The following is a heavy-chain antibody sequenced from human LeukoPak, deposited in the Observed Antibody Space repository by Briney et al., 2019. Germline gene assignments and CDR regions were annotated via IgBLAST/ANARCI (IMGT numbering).Heavy chain of an antibody. D-gene: IGHD5-18*01. J-gene: IGHJ6*02. V-gene: IGHV1-18*01. CDR2: ISAYNGNT. Sequence: ASVKVSCKASGYTFTSYGISWVRQAPGQGLEWMGWISAYNGNTNYAQKLQGRVTMTTDTSTSTAYMELRSLRSDDTAVYYCARAQLWPNIYYYYGMDVWGQGTTVTVSS. CDR3: ARAQLWPNIYYYYGMDV. CDR1: GYTFTSYG.